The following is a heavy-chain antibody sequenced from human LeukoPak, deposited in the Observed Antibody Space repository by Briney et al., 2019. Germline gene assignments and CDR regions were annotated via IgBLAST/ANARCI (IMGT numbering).Heavy chain of an antibody. D-gene: IGHD4-17*01. CDR1: GFTFDDYA. CDR3: AKALRSSYYYGMDV. Sequence: GRSLRLSCAASGFTFDDYAMHWVRHAPGKGLEWVSGISWNSGSIGYADSVKGRFTISRDNAKNSLYLQMNSLRAEDTALYYCAKALRSSYYYGMDVWGQGTTVTVSS. V-gene: IGHV3-9*01. CDR2: ISWNSGSI. J-gene: IGHJ6*02.